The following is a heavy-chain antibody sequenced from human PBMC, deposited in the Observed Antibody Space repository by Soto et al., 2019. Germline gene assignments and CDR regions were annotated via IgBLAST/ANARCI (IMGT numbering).Heavy chain of an antibody. CDR2: ISGSGGST. D-gene: IGHD3-10*01. V-gene: IGHV3-23*01. CDR3: TGNVGFGDFDY. CDR1: GFTFSSYA. J-gene: IGHJ4*02. Sequence: GGSLRLSCAASGFTFSSYAMSWVRQAPGKGLEWVSAISGSGGSTYYADSVKGRFTISRDNSKNTLYLQMNSLRAEDTAVYYCTGNVGFGDFDYWGQGTLVTVSS.